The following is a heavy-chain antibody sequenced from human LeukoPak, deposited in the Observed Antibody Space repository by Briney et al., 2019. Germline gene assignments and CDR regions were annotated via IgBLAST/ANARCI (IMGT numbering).Heavy chain of an antibody. CDR1: GCTFTGYF. J-gene: IGHJ3*02. Sequence: ASVKVSCQASGCTFTGYFMHGVRPAPGQGLEWMGWINPNSGGTNYAQKFQGRVTMTRDTSISTAYMELSRLRSDDTAGYYCARAMIVVVLEAFDIWGQGTMVTVSS. V-gene: IGHV1-2*02. CDR2: INPNSGGT. D-gene: IGHD3-22*01. CDR3: ARAMIVVVLEAFDI.